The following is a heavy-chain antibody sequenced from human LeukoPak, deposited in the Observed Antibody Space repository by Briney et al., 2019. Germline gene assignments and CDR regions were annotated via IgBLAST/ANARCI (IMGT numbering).Heavy chain of an antibody. CDR2: ISSSDTTI. J-gene: IGHJ4*02. Sequence: GGSLRLSCAASGFTFSSYEMNWVRQAPGKGLEWISYISSSDTTIKYADSVKGRFTISRDNSKNTLYLQMNSLRAEDTAVYYCAKFSDYDSSGYYSYFDYWGQGTLVTVSS. V-gene: IGHV3-48*03. CDR1: GFTFSSYE. D-gene: IGHD3-22*01. CDR3: AKFSDYDSSGYYSYFDY.